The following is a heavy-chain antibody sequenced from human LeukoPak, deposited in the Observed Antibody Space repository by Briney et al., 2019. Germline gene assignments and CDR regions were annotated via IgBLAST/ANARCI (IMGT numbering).Heavy chain of an antibody. Sequence: KPSETLSLTCTVSGDSISSFYWSWMRQPPGKGLEWIGYIYYSGSTNYNPSLKSRVTISVDKSKNQFSLKLSSVTAADTAVYYCARHPEWEREAGSTWGQGTLVTVSS. CDR1: GDSISSFY. V-gene: IGHV4-59*01. CDR2: IYYSGST. CDR3: ARHPEWEREAGST. J-gene: IGHJ5*02. D-gene: IGHD3-10*01.